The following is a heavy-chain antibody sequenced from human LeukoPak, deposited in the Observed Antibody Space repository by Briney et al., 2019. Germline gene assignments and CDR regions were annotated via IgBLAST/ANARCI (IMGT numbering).Heavy chain of an antibody. J-gene: IGHJ3*02. D-gene: IGHD1-26*01. V-gene: IGHV1-58*01. CDR2: IVVGSGHT. Sequence: SVKVSCKASGFTFSGSAVQWVRQARGQRLEWIGWIVVGSGHTNYAQKFQERVTISRDMSTSTAHMELSSLRSEDTAVYYCAAATGATAGSYAFDIWGQGTMVTVSS. CDR3: AAATGATAGSYAFDI. CDR1: GFTFSGSA.